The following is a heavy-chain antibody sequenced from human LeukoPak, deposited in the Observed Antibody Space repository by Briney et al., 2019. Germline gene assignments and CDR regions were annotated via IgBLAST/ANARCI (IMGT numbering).Heavy chain of an antibody. CDR1: GFTFTSNA. D-gene: IGHD1-1*01. Sequence: PGGSLRLSCVASGFTFTSNAMSWVRQAPGKGLECVSGISVGGGSTSYADSVKGRFTISRDNSKNTLYLQMNRLRAEDTAVYYCARALNDPYYYYYGMDVWGQGTTVTVSS. CDR3: ARALNDPYYYYYGMDV. CDR2: ISVGGGST. V-gene: IGHV3-23*01. J-gene: IGHJ6*02.